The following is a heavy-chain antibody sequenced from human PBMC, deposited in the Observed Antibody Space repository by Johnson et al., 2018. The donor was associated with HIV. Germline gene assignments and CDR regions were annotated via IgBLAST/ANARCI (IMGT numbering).Heavy chain of an antibody. CDR2: ISYDGSNK. D-gene: IGHD6-6*01. V-gene: IGHV3-30*03. J-gene: IGHJ3*01. CDR3: ARDRAILAARPAGAFDV. CDR1: GFTFSSYG. Sequence: QVQLVESGGGVVQPGRSLRLSCAASGFTFSSYGMHWVRQAPGKGLEWVAVISYDGSNKYYADSVKGRFTISRDNSKNTLYLQMHSLRSEDTAVYYCARDRAILAARPAGAFDVWGPGTMVTVSS.